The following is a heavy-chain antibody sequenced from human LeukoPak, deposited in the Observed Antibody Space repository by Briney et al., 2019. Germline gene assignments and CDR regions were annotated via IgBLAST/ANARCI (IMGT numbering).Heavy chain of an antibody. V-gene: IGHV3-74*01. Sequence: PGGSLRLSCAASGFTFSSYWMHWVRQAPGKGLVWVSRINTDGSSTSYADSVKGRFTISRDNAKNTLYLQMNSLRAEDTAVYYCARVGITHGPGAFDIWGQGTMVTVSS. CDR2: INTDGSST. D-gene: IGHD3-10*01. J-gene: IGHJ3*02. CDR3: ARVGITHGPGAFDI. CDR1: GFTFSSYW.